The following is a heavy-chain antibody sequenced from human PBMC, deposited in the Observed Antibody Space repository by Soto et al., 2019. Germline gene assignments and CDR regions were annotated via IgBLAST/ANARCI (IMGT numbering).Heavy chain of an antibody. CDR1: GGSISSGGYY. V-gene: IGHV4-31*03. D-gene: IGHD2-21*02. Sequence: QVQLQESGPGLVKPSQTLSLTCTVSGGSISSGGYYWSWIRQHPGKGLEWIGYIYYSGSTYYNPSLKSRVTISVDTSKNQFSLKLSSVTAADTAVYYCASLILWWRLLLVGGALKYNWFDPWGQGTLVTVSS. CDR3: ASLILWWRLLLVGGALKYNWFDP. J-gene: IGHJ5*02. CDR2: IYYSGST.